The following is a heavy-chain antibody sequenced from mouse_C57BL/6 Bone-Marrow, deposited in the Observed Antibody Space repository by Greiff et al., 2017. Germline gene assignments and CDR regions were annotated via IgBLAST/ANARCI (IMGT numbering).Heavy chain of an antibody. D-gene: IGHD1-1*01. CDR1: GFTFSSYT. V-gene: IGHV5-9*01. CDR3: SRLTVVEGFAY. CDR2: ISGGGGNT. Sequence: EVQGVESGGGLVKPGGSLKLSCAASGFTFSSYTMSWVRQTPEKRLEWVATISGGGGNTYYPDSVKGRFTISRDNAKNTLYLQMSSLRSEGTALYYCSRLTVVEGFAYWGQGTLVTVSA. J-gene: IGHJ3*01.